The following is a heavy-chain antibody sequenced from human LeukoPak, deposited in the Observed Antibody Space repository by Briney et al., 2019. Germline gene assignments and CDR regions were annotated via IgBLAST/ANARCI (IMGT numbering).Heavy chain of an antibody. CDR3: ARCGILTGYYENPLHDAFDI. D-gene: IGHD3-9*01. Sequence: GGSLRLSCAASGFTFSDYYMSWIRQAPGKGLEWVSYISSSGSTIYYADSVKGRFTISRDNSKNTLYLQMNSLRAEDTAVYYCARCGILTGYYENPLHDAFDIWGQGTMVTVSS. CDR2: ISSSGSTI. V-gene: IGHV3-11*04. J-gene: IGHJ3*02. CDR1: GFTFSDYY.